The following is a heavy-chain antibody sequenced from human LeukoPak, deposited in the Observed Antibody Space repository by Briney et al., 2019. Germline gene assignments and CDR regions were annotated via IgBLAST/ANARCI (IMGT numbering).Heavy chain of an antibody. CDR1: GYTFTGYF. CDR3: AISDYGGKSPPLDY. CDR2: INPNSGGT. V-gene: IGHV1-2*02. J-gene: IGHJ4*02. D-gene: IGHD4-23*01. Sequence: ASVKVSCKASGYTFTGYFIHWVRQAPGQGLEWMGLINPNSGGTNYAQKFQGSVTMTRDTSISTAYMELSRLRSDDTAVYYCAISDYGGKSPPLDYWGQGTLVTVSS.